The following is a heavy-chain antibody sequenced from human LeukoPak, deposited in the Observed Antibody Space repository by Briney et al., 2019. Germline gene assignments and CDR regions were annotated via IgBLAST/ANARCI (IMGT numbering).Heavy chain of an antibody. CDR1: GFSFTLNS. D-gene: IGHD4-23*01. V-gene: IGHV3-48*04. CDR2: ISFSSNTI. Sequence: GGSLRLSCTSSGFSFTLNSMTWVRQAPGKGLEWISYISFSSNTIYYADSVKGRFTIYRDNAKNTLYLQMNSLRAEDTAVYYCARVGVLGNKNWLDPWGQGTLVTVSS. J-gene: IGHJ5*02. CDR3: ARVGVLGNKNWLDP.